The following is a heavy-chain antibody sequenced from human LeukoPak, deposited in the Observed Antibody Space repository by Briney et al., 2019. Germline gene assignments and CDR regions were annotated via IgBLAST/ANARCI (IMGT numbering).Heavy chain of an antibody. CDR1: GFTFSDYY. CDR2: ISSSGSTI. CDR3: ARATTIPKREDYFDY. Sequence: GGSLRLPCAASGFTFSDYYMSWIRQAPGKGLEWVSYISSSGSTIYYADSVKGRFTISRDNAKNSLYLQVNSLRAEDTAVYYCARATTIPKREDYFDYWGQGTLVTVSS. D-gene: IGHD5-24*01. J-gene: IGHJ4*02. V-gene: IGHV3-11*01.